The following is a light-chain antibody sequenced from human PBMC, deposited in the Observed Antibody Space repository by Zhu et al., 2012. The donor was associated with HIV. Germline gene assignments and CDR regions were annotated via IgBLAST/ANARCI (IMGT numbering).Light chain of an antibody. Sequence: EILMTQSPATLSVSPGERATLSCRASQSIYSDLAWYQQRPGQAPRFSGSGSGTEFTLTISSLQSEDFAVYYCQQYNKWPPEWTFGLGTKVEIK. CDR1: QSIYSD. V-gene: IGKV3-15*01. CDR3: QQYNKWPPEWT. J-gene: IGKJ1*01.